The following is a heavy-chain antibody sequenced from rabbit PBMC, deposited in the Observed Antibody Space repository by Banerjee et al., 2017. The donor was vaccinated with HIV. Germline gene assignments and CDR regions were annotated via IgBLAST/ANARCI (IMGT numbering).Heavy chain of an antibody. Sequence: QSLEESGGDLVKPGASLTLTCTASGFSFSSSYMCWVRQAPGKGLEWIACIYAGSSGSTYYASWAKGRFTISKASSTTVTLQMTSLTAADTATYFCARTGYVGYGFDLWGPGTLVTVS. V-gene: IGHV1S40*01. J-gene: IGHJ6*01. D-gene: IGHD6-1*01. CDR2: IYAGSSGST. CDR1: GFSFSSSY. CDR3: ARTGYVGYGFDL.